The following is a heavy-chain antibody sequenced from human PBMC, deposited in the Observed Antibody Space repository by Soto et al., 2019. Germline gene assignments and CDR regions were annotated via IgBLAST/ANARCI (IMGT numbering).Heavy chain of an antibody. D-gene: IGHD3-3*02. CDR3: ARLGAFYQSLDP. CDR2: IYYTGTT. V-gene: IGHV4-61*01. J-gene: IGHJ5*02. Sequence: SETLSLTCTVSGGSVTSEHYYWAWIRQPPGKGLEWLGYIYYTGTTSYNPSLKSRVTLSLETSKSQFSLRLTSVTASDTAIYYCARLGAFYQSLDPWGQGTLVTVSS. CDR1: GGSVTSEHYY.